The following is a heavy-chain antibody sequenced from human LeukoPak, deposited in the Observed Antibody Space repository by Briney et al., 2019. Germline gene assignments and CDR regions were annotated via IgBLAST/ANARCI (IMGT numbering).Heavy chain of an antibody. Sequence: ASVKVSCKASGYTFTGYYMHWVRQAPGQGLDWMGWINPNSGGTNYAQKFQGRVTMTRDTSISTAYMELSRLRSDDTAVYYCARASEAYCGGDCYSYPGDYWGQGTLVTVSS. CDR3: ARASEAYCGGDCYSYPGDY. J-gene: IGHJ4*02. CDR2: INPNSGGT. D-gene: IGHD2-21*01. V-gene: IGHV1-2*02. CDR1: GYTFTGYY.